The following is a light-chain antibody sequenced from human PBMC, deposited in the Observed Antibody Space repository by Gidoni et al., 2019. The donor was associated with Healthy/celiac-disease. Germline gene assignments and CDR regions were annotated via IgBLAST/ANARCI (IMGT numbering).Light chain of an antibody. CDR2: EVS. V-gene: IGLV2-8*01. CDR3: SSYAGSNNL. CDR1: SSDVGGYNY. J-gene: IGLJ2*01. Sequence: QSALTQPPSASGSPGQSVTLACTGPSSDVGGYNYVSWYQQHPGTAPKLMIYEVSKRPSGVPDRFSGSKSGNTASLTVSGLQAEDEADYYCSSYAGSNNLFGGGTKLTVL.